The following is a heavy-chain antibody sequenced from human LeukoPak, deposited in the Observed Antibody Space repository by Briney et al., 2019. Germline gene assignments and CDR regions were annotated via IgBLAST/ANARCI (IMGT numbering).Heavy chain of an antibody. CDR3: AKDPVWFGETIPGHP. V-gene: IGHV3-23*01. J-gene: IGHJ5*02. Sequence: PGGSLRLSCAASGFTFSSYAMSWVRQAPGKGLEWVSAISGSGGSTYYADSVKGRFTISRDNSKNTLYLQMNSLRAEDTAVYYCAKDPVWFGETIPGHPWGQGTLVTVSS. D-gene: IGHD3-10*01. CDR1: GFTFSSYA. CDR2: ISGSGGST.